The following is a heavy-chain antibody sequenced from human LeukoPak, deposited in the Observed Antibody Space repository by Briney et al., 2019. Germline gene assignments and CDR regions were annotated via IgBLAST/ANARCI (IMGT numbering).Heavy chain of an antibody. D-gene: IGHD2-2*02. CDR3: ARGRRYCSSTSRCTYWFDP. CDR1: GGSFSGYY. V-gene: IGHV4-34*01. J-gene: IGHJ5*02. Sequence: SETLSLTCAVYGGSFSGYYWSWIRQPPGKGLEWIGEINHSGSTNYNPSLKSRVTISVDTSKNQFSLKLSSVTAADTAVYYCARGRRYCSSTSRCTYWFDPWGQGTLVTVSS. CDR2: INHSGST.